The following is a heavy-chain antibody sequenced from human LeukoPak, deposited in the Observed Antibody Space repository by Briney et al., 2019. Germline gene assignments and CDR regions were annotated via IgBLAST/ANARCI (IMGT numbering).Heavy chain of an antibody. Sequence: GGSLRLSCAASGFTFSDYYMSWIRQAPGKGLEWVSYISSSGSTIYYADSVKGRFTISRDNAKNSLYLQMNSLRAEDTAVYYCVRTRHYYDSSGSPPGYWGQGTLVTVSS. CDR2: ISSSGSTI. J-gene: IGHJ4*02. CDR1: GFTFSDYY. V-gene: IGHV3-11*04. CDR3: VRTRHYYDSSGSPPGY. D-gene: IGHD3-22*01.